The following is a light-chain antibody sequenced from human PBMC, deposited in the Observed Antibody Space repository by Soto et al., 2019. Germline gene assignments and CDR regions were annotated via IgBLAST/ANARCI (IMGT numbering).Light chain of an antibody. CDR2: LEGSGSY. CDR3: ETWDSNTHV. Sequence: QLVLTQSSSASASLGSSVKLTCTLSSGHSSYIIAWHQQQPGKASRYLMKLEGSGSYNKGSGVPDRFSGSSSGADRYLTISNLQFEDEADYYCETWDSNTHVFGGGTKVTVL. V-gene: IGLV4-60*02. J-gene: IGLJ3*02. CDR1: SGHSSYI.